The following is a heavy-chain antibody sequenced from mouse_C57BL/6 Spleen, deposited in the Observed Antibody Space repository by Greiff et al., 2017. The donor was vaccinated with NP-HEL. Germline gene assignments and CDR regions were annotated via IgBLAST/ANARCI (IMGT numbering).Heavy chain of an antibody. CDR2: ISSGSSTI. D-gene: IGHD4-1*02. V-gene: IGHV5-17*01. J-gene: IGHJ3*01. Sequence: EVKVVESGGGLVKPGGSLKLSCAASGFTFSDYGMHWVRQAPEKGLEWVAYISSGSSTIYYADTVKGRFTISRDNAKNTLFLQMTSLRSEDTAMYYCARSTGTGAWFAYWGQGTLVTVSA. CDR3: ARSTGTGAWFAY. CDR1: GFTFSDYG.